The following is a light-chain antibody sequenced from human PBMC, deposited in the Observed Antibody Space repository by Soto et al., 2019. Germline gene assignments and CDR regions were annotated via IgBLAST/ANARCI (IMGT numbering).Light chain of an antibody. J-gene: IGKJ1*01. CDR1: QTISSW. CDR2: AAS. V-gene: IGKV1-12*01. Sequence: DIQMTQSPSTLSGSVGDRVTITCWASQTISSWLAWYQQNPGKAPKYLIQAASSLHGGVLSTFSGSGSGTDFTRTINTLHPEDFATDYCLQVYSCTRTFGQGTKVDI. CDR3: LQVYSCTRT.